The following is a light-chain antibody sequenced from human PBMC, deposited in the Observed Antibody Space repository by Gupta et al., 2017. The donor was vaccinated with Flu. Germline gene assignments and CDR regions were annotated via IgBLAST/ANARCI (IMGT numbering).Light chain of an antibody. CDR3: QQRNSSPIT. CDR1: QGIRSY. Sequence: DIQLTQCPSFLSASVGDRVTITCRASQGIRSYLAWYQQKPGKAPKLLIYAASTVKSGVPSRFSGSGSGTEFTLTISCRQPEDFANYYCQQRNSSPITFGQGTQLETK. J-gene: IGKJ5*01. CDR2: AAS. V-gene: IGKV1-9*01.